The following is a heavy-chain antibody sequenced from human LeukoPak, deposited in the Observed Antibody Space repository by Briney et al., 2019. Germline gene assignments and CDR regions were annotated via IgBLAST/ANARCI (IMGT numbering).Heavy chain of an antibody. Sequence: PGGSLRLSCAASGFTFSSYWMSWVRQAPGKGLELVANIKQDGSEKYYVDSVKGRFTISRDNAKNTLYLQMNSLRVEDTVVYYCAREGRVSGYDFDCWGQGTLVTVSS. CDR2: IKQDGSEK. D-gene: IGHD5-12*01. CDR3: AREGRVSGYDFDC. CDR1: GFTFSSYW. V-gene: IGHV3-7*01. J-gene: IGHJ4*02.